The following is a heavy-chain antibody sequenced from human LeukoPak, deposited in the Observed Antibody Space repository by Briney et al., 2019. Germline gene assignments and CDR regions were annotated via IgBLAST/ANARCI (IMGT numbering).Heavy chain of an antibody. CDR2: ISAYNGNT. V-gene: IGHV1-18*01. CDR3: ARDRAGYDFWSGYYTAAVFDY. J-gene: IGHJ4*02. CDR1: GYTFTSYG. Sequence: GASVKVSCKASGYTFTSYGISWVRQAPGQGLEWMGWISAYNGNTNYAQKLQGRVTMTTDTSTSTAYMELRSLRSDDTAVYYCARDRAGYDFWSGYYTAAVFDYWGQGTLVTVSS. D-gene: IGHD3-3*01.